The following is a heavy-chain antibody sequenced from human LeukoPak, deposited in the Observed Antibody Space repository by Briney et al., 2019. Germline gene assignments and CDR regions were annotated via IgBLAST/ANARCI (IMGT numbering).Heavy chain of an antibody. J-gene: IGHJ5*02. V-gene: IGHV4-39*01. CDR3: ASEGSGSYRWFDH. CDR2: IYYSGST. D-gene: IGHD3-10*01. Sequence: SETLTLTCTLSGDSVSSTSFSGGWIRQPPGKGLEWIGSIYYSGSTYYNPSLKSRVTISVDTSKNQFSLRLSSVTAADTAVYYCASEGSGSYRWFDHWGQGILVTVSS. CDR1: GDSVSSTSFS.